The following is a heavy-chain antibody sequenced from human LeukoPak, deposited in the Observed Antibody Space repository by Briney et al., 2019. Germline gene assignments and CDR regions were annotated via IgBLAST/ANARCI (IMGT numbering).Heavy chain of an antibody. CDR2: IDTAGDR. CDR1: GFTFRNYD. J-gene: IGHJ6*03. V-gene: IGHV3-13*01. CDR3: ARGGSLYDASYYYYLDV. D-gene: IGHD2/OR15-2a*01. Sequence: GGSLRLSCATSGFTFRNYDMHWVRQASGKGLEWVSAIDTAGDRSYPVSVKGRFTISRENAKSSLYLQMNNLRAGDTAVYYCARGGSLYDASYYYYLDVWGEGTRVTVSS.